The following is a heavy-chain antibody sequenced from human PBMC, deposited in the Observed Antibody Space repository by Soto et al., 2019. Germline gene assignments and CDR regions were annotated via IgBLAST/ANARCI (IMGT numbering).Heavy chain of an antibody. J-gene: IGHJ6*03. Sequence: PSQTLSLTCAISGDSVSSNSAAWNWIRQSPSRGLEWLGRTYYRSRWYNDYAVSVRSRLTVNPDTSKNQFSLQLTSVTPKDTAVYYCAGTTSHQWYYMDVWGKGTTVTVSS. CDR1: GDSVSSNSAA. D-gene: IGHD1-7*01. CDR3: AGTTSHQWYYMDV. CDR2: TYYRSRWYN. V-gene: IGHV6-1*01.